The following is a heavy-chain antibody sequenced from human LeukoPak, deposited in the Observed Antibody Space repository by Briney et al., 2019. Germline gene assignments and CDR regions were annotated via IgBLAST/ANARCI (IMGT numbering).Heavy chain of an antibody. J-gene: IGHJ6*02. CDR2: ISYDGSNK. CDR3: AKHQCGTTTAHYGMDV. D-gene: IGHD2/OR15-2a*01. V-gene: IGHV3-30*18. CDR1: GLTLSSYG. Sequence: GGSLRLSCAAAGLTLSSYGMHSVRQAPGKGLEWVAVISYDGSNKYYAVSVKGRFTISRDNPKNTLYLQMNSLRAEDTAVYYCAKHQCGTTTAHYGMDVWGQGTTVTVSS.